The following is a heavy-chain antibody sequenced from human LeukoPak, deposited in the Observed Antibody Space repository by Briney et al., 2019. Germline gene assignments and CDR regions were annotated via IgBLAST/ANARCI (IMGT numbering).Heavy chain of an antibody. J-gene: IGHJ4*02. CDR1: GGSFNNYY. D-gene: IGHD3-16*01. CDR2: VNHSGST. CDR3: ASLMLIAVGYDY. Sequence: SETLSLTCAVYGGSFNNYYWSWIRQPPGKGLEWIGEVNHSGSTNYNPSLRIRVTISIDTSKNQFSLQLTSVTAADTAVYYCASLMLIAVGYDYWGQGNLVTVSS. V-gene: IGHV4-34*01.